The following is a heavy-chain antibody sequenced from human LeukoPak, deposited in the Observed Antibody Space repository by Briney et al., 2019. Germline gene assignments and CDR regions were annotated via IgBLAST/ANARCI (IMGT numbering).Heavy chain of an antibody. Sequence: PSETLSLTCTVSGGSISSSSYYWGWIRQPPGKGLEWIGSIYYSGSTYYNPSLKSRVTISVDTSKNQFSLKLSSVTAADTAVYYRARLGDYVWGSYRYKPLRDYWGQATLVTVSS. V-gene: IGHV4-39*01. CDR1: GGSISSSSYY. D-gene: IGHD3-16*02. CDR3: ARLGDYVWGSYRYKPLRDY. J-gene: IGHJ4*02. CDR2: IYYSGST.